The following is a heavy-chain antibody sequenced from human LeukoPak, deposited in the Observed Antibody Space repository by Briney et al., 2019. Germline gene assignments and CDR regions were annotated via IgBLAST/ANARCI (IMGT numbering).Heavy chain of an antibody. CDR2: INTDGSST. V-gene: IGHV3-74*01. CDR3: ARDPTYYDFWSGYYTRDYFDY. J-gene: IGHJ4*02. Sequence: GGSLRLSCAASGFTFSSYWMHWVCQAPGKGLVWVSRINTDGSSTSYADSVKGRFTISRDNAKNTLYLQMNSLRAEDTAVYYCARDPTYYDFWSGYYTRDYFDYWGQGTLVTVSS. D-gene: IGHD3-3*01. CDR1: GFTFSSYW.